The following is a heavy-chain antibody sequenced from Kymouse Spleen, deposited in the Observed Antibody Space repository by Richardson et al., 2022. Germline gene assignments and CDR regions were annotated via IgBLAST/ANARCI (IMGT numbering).Heavy chain of an antibody. CDR2: ISWNSGSI. V-gene: IGHV3-9*01. D-gene: IGHD3-10*01. J-gene: IGHJ6*02. CDR3: AKDIKVRGSNYGMDV. Sequence: EVQLVESGGGLVQPGRSLRLSCAASGFTFDDYAMHWVRQAPGKGLEWVSGISWNSGSIGYADSVKGRFTISRDNAKNSLYLQMNSLRAEDTALYYCAKDIKVRGSNYGMDVWGQGTTVTVSS. CDR1: GFTFDDYA.